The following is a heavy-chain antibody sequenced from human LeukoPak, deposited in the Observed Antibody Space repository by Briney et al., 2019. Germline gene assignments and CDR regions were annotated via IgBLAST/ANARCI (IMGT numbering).Heavy chain of an antibody. CDR3: ARLSYTAYYHYGMDV. J-gene: IGHJ6*02. V-gene: IGHV4-59*08. CDR2: IYYSGST. CDR1: GGSFSSYY. D-gene: IGHD3-10*01. Sequence: SETLSLTCTVSGGSFSSYYWNWIRQPPGKGLEWMGCIYYSGSTNCNPSLKSRVTISVDTSKNQFSLRLSSVTAADTAVYYCARLSYTAYYHYGMDVWGQGTTVTVSS.